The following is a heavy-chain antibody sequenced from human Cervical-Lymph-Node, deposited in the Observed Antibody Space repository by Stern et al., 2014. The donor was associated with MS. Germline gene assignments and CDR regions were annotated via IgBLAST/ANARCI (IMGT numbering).Heavy chain of an antibody. CDR1: GFTFSSSA. V-gene: IGHV3-23*04. CDR3: AKDDYYYDSGGYLGWFDS. Sequence: VQLVQSGGGLVQPGGSLRLSCAASGFTFSSSAMSLVRQAPGKGLEWVSAIGGSGDSTYYADSVKGRFTISRDNSKNTLYLQMNSLRAEDTAVYYCAKDDYYYDSGGYLGWFDSWGQGTLVTVSS. J-gene: IGHJ5*01. CDR2: IGGSGDST. D-gene: IGHD3-22*01.